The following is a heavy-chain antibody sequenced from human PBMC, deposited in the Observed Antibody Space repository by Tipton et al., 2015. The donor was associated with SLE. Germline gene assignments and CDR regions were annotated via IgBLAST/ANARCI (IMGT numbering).Heavy chain of an antibody. D-gene: IGHD2/OR15-2a*01. CDR2: ISAGRLSHI. CDR1: GFPFDGYG. V-gene: IGHV3-21*03. CDR3: ARTFTVNDAFDI. Sequence: SLRLSCEASGFPFDGYGMNWVRQTPGKGLEWVSSISAGRLSHIFYADSVKGRFAVSRDNAKNSVDLQMNSLRVEDTGVYFCARTFTVNDAFDIWGQGTVVTVSS. J-gene: IGHJ3*02.